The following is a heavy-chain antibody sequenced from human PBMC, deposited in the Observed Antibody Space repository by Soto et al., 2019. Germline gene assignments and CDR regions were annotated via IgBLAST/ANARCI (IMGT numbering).Heavy chain of an antibody. D-gene: IGHD3-10*01. V-gene: IGHV4-34*01. CDR2: INHSGST. CDR1: GGSFSGYY. Sequence: QVQLQQWGAGLLKPSETLSLTCAVYGGSFSGYYWSWILQPPGKGLEWIGEINHSGSTNYNPSLKSRVPISVDTSKNQFCLKLSSVTAADTAVYYCARGPSMGWFDPWGQGTLVTVSS. J-gene: IGHJ5*02. CDR3: ARGPSMGWFDP.